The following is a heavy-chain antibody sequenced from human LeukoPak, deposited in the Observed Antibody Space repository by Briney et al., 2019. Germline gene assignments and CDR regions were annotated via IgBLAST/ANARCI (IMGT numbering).Heavy chain of an antibody. CDR2: INYSGST. Sequence: PSETLSLTCTVSGGSISSYYWSWIRQPPGKGLEWIGYINYSGSTNYNPSLKSRVTISVDTSKNQFSLKLSSVTAADTAVYYCARARGARITMIVVVDYFDYWGQGTLVTVSS. CDR1: GGSISSYY. V-gene: IGHV4-59*01. D-gene: IGHD3-22*01. CDR3: ARARGARITMIVVVDYFDY. J-gene: IGHJ4*02.